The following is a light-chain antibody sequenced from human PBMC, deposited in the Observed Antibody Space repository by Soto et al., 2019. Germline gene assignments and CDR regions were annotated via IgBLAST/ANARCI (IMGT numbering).Light chain of an antibody. Sequence: EIVLTQSPGTLSLSPGERATLSCRASQSVSSSYLAWYQQKPGQAPRLLIYGASSRATGIPDRFSGSGSGTDFTLTISRLEPEDFAVYYCQQYGSSPPWKFGQGTRWIS. V-gene: IGKV3-20*01. CDR3: QQYGSSPPWK. CDR2: GAS. J-gene: IGKJ1*01. CDR1: QSVSSSY.